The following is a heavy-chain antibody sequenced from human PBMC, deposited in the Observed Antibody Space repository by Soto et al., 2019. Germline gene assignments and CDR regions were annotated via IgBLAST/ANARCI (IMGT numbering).Heavy chain of an antibody. CDR3: AKSRYYDSIGQTPFDY. V-gene: IGHV3-23*01. CDR2: ISGSGGST. Sequence: EVQLLESGGGLVQPGGSLRLSCAASGFTFSSYAMSWVRQAQGKGLEWVSAISGSGGSTYYADSVKGRFTISRDNSKNTLYLQMNSLRAEDTAVYYCAKSRYYDSIGQTPFDYWGQGTLVTVSS. CDR1: GFTFSSYA. J-gene: IGHJ4*02. D-gene: IGHD3-22*01.